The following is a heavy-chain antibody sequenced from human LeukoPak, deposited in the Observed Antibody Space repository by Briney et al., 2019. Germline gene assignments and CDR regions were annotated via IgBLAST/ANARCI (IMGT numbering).Heavy chain of an antibody. CDR2: ISSSSSYI. D-gene: IGHD6-19*01. V-gene: IGHV3-21*01. CDR3: AGDPGGYSSGWTPYYYYGMDV. J-gene: IGHJ6*02. Sequence: GGSLRLSCAASGFTFSSYSMNWVRQAPGKGLEWVSSISSSSSYIYYADSVKGRFTISRDNAKNSLYLQMNSLRAEDTAVYYCAGDPGGYSSGWTPYYYYGMDVWGQGTTVTVSS. CDR1: GFTFSSYS.